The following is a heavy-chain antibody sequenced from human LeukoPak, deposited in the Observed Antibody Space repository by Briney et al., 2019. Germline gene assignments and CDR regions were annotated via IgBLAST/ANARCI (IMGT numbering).Heavy chain of an antibody. CDR2: IWYDGSNR. D-gene: IGHD1-14*01. V-gene: IGHV3-33*01. CDR3: ARDPALEEKTGFDI. J-gene: IGHJ3*02. Sequence: GGSLRLSCAASGFTFSNYGMHWVRQAPRQGLEWVSVIWYDGSNRYYADSVKGRFTISRDNSKNTLYLQMNSLRAADTAVYYCARDPALEEKTGFDIWGQGTMVTVSS. CDR1: GFTFSNYG.